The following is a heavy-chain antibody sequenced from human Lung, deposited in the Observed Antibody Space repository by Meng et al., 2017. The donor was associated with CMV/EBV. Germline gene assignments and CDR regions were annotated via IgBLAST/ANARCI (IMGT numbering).Heavy chain of an antibody. V-gene: IGHV1-2*02. CDR3: ARKVFRASDAFDI. Sequence: ASVXVSCKASGYTFTGYYLHWVRQAPGQGLEWMGWINSKIGDANYTQKFQGRVTVTRDTSISTAYMELKRLTYDDTAVYFCARKVFRASDAFDIWGQGKMVNV. J-gene: IGHJ3*02. CDR1: GYTFTGYY. CDR2: INSKIGDA.